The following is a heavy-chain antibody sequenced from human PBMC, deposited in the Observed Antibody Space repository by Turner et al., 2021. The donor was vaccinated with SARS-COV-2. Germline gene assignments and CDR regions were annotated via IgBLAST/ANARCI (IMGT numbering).Heavy chain of an antibody. CDR2: ISGSGSTT. CDR3: ARSPGTRE. CDR1: GFTFSTYV. D-gene: IGHD3-10*01. V-gene: IGHV3-23*01. J-gene: IGHJ4*02. Sequence: EVQLLESGGGLVQPGGSLRLSCAASGFTFSTYVMAWVRQAPGKGLEWVSTISGSGSTTYYADSVKGRFTISRDNSKNTLYLQMDSLRAEDTAVFYCARSPGTREWGQGTLVTVSS.